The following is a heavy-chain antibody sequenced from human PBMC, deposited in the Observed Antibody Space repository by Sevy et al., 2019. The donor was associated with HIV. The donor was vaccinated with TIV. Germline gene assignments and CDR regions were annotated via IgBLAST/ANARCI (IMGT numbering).Heavy chain of an antibody. CDR2: IVVGSDNR. J-gene: IGHJ4*02. V-gene: IGHV1-58*01. CDR3: AADPLGSSGSYFDY. CDR1: GFTFSSSA. D-gene: IGHD3-22*01. Sequence: ASVKVSCKASGFTFSSSAVQWVRQARGQRLEWIGWIVVGSDNRNYAQKFQERVTITRDMSTSTVYMELSSLRSEDTAVYYCAADPLGSSGSYFDYWGQGTLVTVPS.